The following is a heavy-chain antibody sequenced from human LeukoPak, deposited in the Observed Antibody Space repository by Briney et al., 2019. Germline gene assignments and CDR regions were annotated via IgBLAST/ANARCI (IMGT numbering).Heavy chain of an antibody. J-gene: IGHJ3*02. V-gene: IGHV3-74*01. Sequence: GGSLRLSCAASGFRFSDYWMHWVRQAPGKGLVWVSRISSDGTTASYADSVKGRFTISRDNAKSTLYLQMNSLRGEDTAVYYCARAPGRNEAFDMWGQGTMVTVSS. CDR2: ISSDGTTA. D-gene: IGHD1-26*01. CDR1: GFRFSDYW. CDR3: ARAPGRNEAFDM.